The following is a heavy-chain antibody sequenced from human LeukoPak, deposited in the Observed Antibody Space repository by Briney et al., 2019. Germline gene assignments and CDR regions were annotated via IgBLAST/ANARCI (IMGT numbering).Heavy chain of an antibody. Sequence: ASVKVSCKASGYTFTSYGISWVRQAPGQGLEWMGWISAYNGNTNYAQKLQGRVTMTTDTSTSTAYMELRSLRSDDTAVYYCARDLRVYSGTLVGAYWGQGTLVTVSS. CDR1: GYTFTSYG. V-gene: IGHV1-18*01. CDR3: ARDLRVYSGTLVGAY. CDR2: ISAYNGNT. D-gene: IGHD1-26*01. J-gene: IGHJ4*02.